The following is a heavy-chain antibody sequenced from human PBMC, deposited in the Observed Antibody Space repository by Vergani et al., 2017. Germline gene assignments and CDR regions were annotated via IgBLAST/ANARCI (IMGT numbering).Heavy chain of an antibody. V-gene: IGHV3-7*01. Sequence: EVQLVESGGGLVQPGGSLRLSCAVSGFTFSSYWMTWVRQAPGKGLEWVANIKQDGSEIYYVDSVKGRFTISRDNAKNSLYLQLNSLRVEDTAVYYCARGDYVRFWGQGTLVTVSS. CDR3: ARGDYVRF. CDR1: GFTFSSYW. J-gene: IGHJ4*02. D-gene: IGHD4-17*01. CDR2: IKQDGSEI.